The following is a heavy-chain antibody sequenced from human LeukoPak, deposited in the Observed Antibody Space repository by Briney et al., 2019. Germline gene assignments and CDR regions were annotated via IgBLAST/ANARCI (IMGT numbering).Heavy chain of an antibody. CDR1: GGSISSGGYS. CDR2: IYYSGST. D-gene: IGHD3-10*01. CDR3: ARHYYGGSEVPPFYY. Sequence: PSQTLSLTCAVSGGSISSGGYSWNWIRQPPGKGLEWIGYIYYSGSTYYNPSLKSRVTISVDTSKNQFSLKLSSVTAADTAVYYCARHYYGGSEVPPFYYWGQGTLVTVSS. V-gene: IGHV4-30-2*03. J-gene: IGHJ4*02.